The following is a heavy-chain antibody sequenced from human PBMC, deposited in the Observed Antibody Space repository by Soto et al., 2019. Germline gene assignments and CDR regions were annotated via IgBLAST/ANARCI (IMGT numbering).Heavy chain of an antibody. CDR2: INGRGNYI. J-gene: IGHJ4*02. CDR3: VREDGKVGTNSAFDY. D-gene: IGHD1-26*01. CDR1: GFTFSTYT. Sequence: EVQVVESGGDLVKPGGSLRLSCASSGFTFSTYTMNWVRQAPGKGLEWVSSINGRGNYIYYAESVKGRFTISRDNAKKSLYLEMDRLRAEDTALYYCVREDGKVGTNSAFDYWGLGALVTVS. V-gene: IGHV3-21*01.